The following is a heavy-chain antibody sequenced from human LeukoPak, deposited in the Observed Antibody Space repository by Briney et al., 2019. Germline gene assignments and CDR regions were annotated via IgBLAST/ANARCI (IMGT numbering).Heavy chain of an antibody. V-gene: IGHV1-18*01. D-gene: IGHD3-3*01. CDR1: GYTFTSYG. J-gene: IGHJ4*02. Sequence: ASVKVSCKASGYTFTSYGISWVRQAPGQGLEWMGWISAYNGNTNYAQKLQGRVTMTTDTSTSTAYMELRSLRSDDTAVYYCARGRDYDFWSGYLAYDYWGQGTLVTVSS. CDR2: ISAYNGNT. CDR3: ARGRDYDFWSGYLAYDY.